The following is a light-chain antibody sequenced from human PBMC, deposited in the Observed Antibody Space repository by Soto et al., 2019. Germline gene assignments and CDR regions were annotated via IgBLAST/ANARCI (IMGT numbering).Light chain of an antibody. V-gene: IGLV1-40*01. CDR1: SSNIGAGYD. CDR3: QSSHSSLSGSV. Sequence: QSVLTQPPSVSGAPGQRVTISCTGSSSNIGAGYDVHWYQQLPGTAPKLLIYANNNRPSGVPDRFAGSKSGTSVSLAITGLQSDDEADSYCQSSHSSLSGSVFGSATKVPVL. J-gene: IGLJ1*01. CDR2: ANN.